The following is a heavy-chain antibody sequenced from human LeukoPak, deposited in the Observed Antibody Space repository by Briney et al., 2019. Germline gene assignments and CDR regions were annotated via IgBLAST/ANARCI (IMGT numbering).Heavy chain of an antibody. CDR3: ARPNRYDLYFDY. Sequence: PSETLSLTCIVSGGSISSYYWSWIRQPPGKGLEWIGYIYYSGSTNYNPSLKSRVTISVDTSKNQFSLKLSSVTAADTAVYYCARPNRYDLYFDYWGQGTLVTVSS. CDR1: GGSISSYY. D-gene: IGHD5-12*01. CDR2: IYYSGST. V-gene: IGHV4-59*01. J-gene: IGHJ4*02.